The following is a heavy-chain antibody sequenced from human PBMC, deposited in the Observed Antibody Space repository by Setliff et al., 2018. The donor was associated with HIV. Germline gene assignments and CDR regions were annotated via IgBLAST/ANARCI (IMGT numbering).Heavy chain of an antibody. CDR1: RFTFNDYW. Sequence: GSLRLSCVASRFTFNDYWMSWVRQAPGKGLEWVASISPAGSFMYYRDSLKGRFTISRDNARNTLFLQMNSLGVEDTALYYCGRDVHDAAADNWGRGTLVTVSS. CDR3: GRDVHDAAADN. CDR2: ISPAGSFM. V-gene: IGHV3-21*01. J-gene: IGHJ4*02. D-gene: IGHD6-13*01.